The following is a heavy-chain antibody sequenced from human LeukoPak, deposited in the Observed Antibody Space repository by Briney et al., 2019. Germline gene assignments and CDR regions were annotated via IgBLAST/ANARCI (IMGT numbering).Heavy chain of an antibody. CDR1: VYTFTSYG. J-gene: IGHJ4*02. V-gene: IGHV1-8*03. CDR2: MNPNSGNT. D-gene: IGHD6-13*01. CDR3: ARGRSSSSWILSRRLFDY. Sequence: GAAVKVSCKASVYTFTSYGINWVRHATGHGLEWMGWMNPNSGNTGYAQQFQGRVTISMNTSISTAYMELSSLRSEDTAVYYCARGRSSSSWILSRRLFDYWGQGTLVTVSS.